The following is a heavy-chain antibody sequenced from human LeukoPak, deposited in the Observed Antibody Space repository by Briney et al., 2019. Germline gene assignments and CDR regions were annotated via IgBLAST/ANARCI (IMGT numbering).Heavy chain of an antibody. D-gene: IGHD1-26*01. J-gene: IGHJ4*02. V-gene: IGHV4-39*07. Sequence: KTSETLSLTCTVSGGSISSSSYYWGWIRQPPGKGLEWMGSIYYSGNTYYNPSLKSRVTISVDTSKNQFSLKLSSVTAADTAVYYCARGSSGGAKVGAQDYWGQGTLVTVSS. CDR3: ARGSSGGAKVGAQDY. CDR2: IYYSGNT. CDR1: GGSISSSSYY.